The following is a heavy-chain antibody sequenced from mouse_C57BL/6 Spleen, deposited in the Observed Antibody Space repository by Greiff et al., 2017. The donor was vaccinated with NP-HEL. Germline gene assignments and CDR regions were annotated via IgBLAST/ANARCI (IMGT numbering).Heavy chain of an antibody. CDR1: GYTFTSYW. Sequence: QVHVKQPGAELVMPGASVKLSCKASGYTFTSYWMHWVKQRPGQGLEWIGEIDPSDSYTNYNQKFKGKSTLTVDKSSSTAYMQLSSLTSEDSAVYYCARRGGYYGSSYFDYWGQGTTLTVSS. V-gene: IGHV1-69*01. D-gene: IGHD1-1*01. CDR3: ARRGGYYGSSYFDY. J-gene: IGHJ2*01. CDR2: IDPSDSYT.